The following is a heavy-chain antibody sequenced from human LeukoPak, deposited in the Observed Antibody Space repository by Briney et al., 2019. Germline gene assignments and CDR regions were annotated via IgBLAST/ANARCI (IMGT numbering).Heavy chain of an antibody. Sequence: SETLSLTCTVSGGSISNYYWIWMRQPPGKGLEWIGSLYNSGSTNYNPSLKSRLTISVDMSKNQVSLQLSSVTAADTAVYYCARVINYDSSGYTYWGQGTLVTVSS. D-gene: IGHD3-22*01. V-gene: IGHV4-59*01. J-gene: IGHJ4*02. CDR1: GGSISNYY. CDR2: LYNSGST. CDR3: ARVINYDSSGYTY.